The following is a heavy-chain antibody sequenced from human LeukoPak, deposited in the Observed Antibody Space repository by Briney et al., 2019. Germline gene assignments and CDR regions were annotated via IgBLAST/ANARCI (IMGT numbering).Heavy chain of an antibody. D-gene: IGHD3-10*01. J-gene: IGHJ4*02. Sequence: GGSLRLSCAASGFTFSDYYMSWIRQAPGKGLEWVSYISSSSSYTNYADSVKGRFTISRDNAKNSPYLQMNSLRAEDTAVYYCARGVIGFGEFLDYWGQGTLVTVSS. V-gene: IGHV3-11*06. CDR3: ARGVIGFGEFLDY. CDR1: GFTFSDYY. CDR2: ISSSSSYT.